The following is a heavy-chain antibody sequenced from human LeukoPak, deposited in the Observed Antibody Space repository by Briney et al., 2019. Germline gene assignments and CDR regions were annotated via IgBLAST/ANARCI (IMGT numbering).Heavy chain of an antibody. CDR1: GFTFDDYT. CDR2: ISWDGGST. D-gene: IGHD3-22*01. J-gene: IGHJ4*02. Sequence: GGSLRLSCAASGFTFDDYTMHWVRQAPGKGLEWVSLISWDGGSTYYADSVKGRFTISRDNSKNTLYLQMNSLRAEDTAVYYCAKAGVGGYYYVSDYWGQGTLVTVSS. CDR3: AKAGVGGYYYVSDY. V-gene: IGHV3-43*01.